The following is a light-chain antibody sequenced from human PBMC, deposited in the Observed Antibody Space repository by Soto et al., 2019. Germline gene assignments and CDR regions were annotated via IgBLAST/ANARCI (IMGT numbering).Light chain of an antibody. CDR3: NSYTTSNTFV. J-gene: IGLJ1*01. Sequence: LTQPASVSGSPGQAITVSCSGTSSDIGAHNFVSWYQQHPGKAPKLIIYEVINRPSGVSDRFTGSKSGNTASLTISGLQSEDEADYYCNSYTTSNTFVFGSGTKVTVL. V-gene: IGLV2-14*03. CDR1: SSDIGAHNF. CDR2: EVI.